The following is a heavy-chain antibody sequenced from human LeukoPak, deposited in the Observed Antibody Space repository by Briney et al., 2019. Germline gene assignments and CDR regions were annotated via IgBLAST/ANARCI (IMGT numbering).Heavy chain of an antibody. D-gene: IGHD3-3*01. CDR2: INPNSGGT. Sequence: ASVKVSCKASGYTFTGYYMHWVRQAPGQGLEWMGWINPNSGGTNYAQKFQGRVTMTRDTSISTAYMELSRLRSDDTAVYYCARSEISLSEWFFYYMDVWGKGTTVTVSS. J-gene: IGHJ6*03. V-gene: IGHV1-2*02. CDR3: ARSEISLSEWFFYYMDV. CDR1: GYTFTGYY.